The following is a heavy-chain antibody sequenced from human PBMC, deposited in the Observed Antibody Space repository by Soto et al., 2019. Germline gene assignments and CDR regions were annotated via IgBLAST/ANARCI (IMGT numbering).Heavy chain of an antibody. D-gene: IGHD1-26*01. CDR3: SRGVTAGVDY. Sequence: QVQLVQSGAEVREPGASVKVSCKASGYSFTSLDINWVRQTTGQGLEWMGWMQPSSGRTGYAQKFQGRVTMTWDTSINTAYMELSILTSDDTAFYYCSRGVTAGVDYWGQGTLVTVSS. CDR1: GYSFTSLD. CDR2: MQPSSGRT. J-gene: IGHJ4*02. V-gene: IGHV1-8*01.